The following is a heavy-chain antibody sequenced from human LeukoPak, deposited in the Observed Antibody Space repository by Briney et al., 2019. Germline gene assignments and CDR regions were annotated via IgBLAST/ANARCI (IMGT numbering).Heavy chain of an antibody. CDR1: GFTFSSYA. D-gene: IGHD4-17*01. V-gene: IGHV3-30*04. CDR3: ARDKGRYGDYYDYYYYMDV. CDR2: ISYDGSNK. J-gene: IGHJ6*03. Sequence: GGSLRLSCAASGFTFSSYAMHWVRQAPGKGLGWVAVISYDGSNKYYADSVKGRFTISRDNSKNTLYLQMNSLRAEDTAVYYCARDKGRYGDYYDYYYYMDVWGKGTTVTVSS.